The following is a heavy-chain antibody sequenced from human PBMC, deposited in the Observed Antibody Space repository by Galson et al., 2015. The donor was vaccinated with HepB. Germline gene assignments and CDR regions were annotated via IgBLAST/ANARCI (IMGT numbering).Heavy chain of an antibody. CDR2: ISSSSSYI. Sequence: SLRLSCAASGFTFSSYSMNWVRQAPGKGLEWVSSISSSSSYIYYADSVKGRFTIPRDNAKNSLYLQMNSLRAEDTAVYYCARDVPPIILWWESRWGSDAFDIWGQGTMVTVSS. CDR1: GFTFSSYS. D-gene: IGHD2-21*01. V-gene: IGHV3-21*01. J-gene: IGHJ3*02. CDR3: ARDVPPIILWWESRWGSDAFDI.